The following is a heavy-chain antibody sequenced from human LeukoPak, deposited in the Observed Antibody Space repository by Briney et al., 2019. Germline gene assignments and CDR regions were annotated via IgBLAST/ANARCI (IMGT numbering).Heavy chain of an antibody. D-gene: IGHD4-11*01. J-gene: IGHJ4*02. CDR3: ARDRGYSNFDY. CDR2: MKEDGSEK. Sequence: GGSLRLSCAASGFTFDDYGMSWVRQAPGKGLEWVANMKEDGSEKNYVDSVKGRFTISSDNAQDSLYLQMNSLRAEDTAVYYCARDRGYSNFDYWGQGTLVTVSS. V-gene: IGHV3-7*01. CDR1: GFTFDDYG.